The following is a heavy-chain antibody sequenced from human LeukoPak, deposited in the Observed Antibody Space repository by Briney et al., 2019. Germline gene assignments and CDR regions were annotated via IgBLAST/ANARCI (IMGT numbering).Heavy chain of an antibody. V-gene: IGHV1-3*01. CDR1: GYTFTSYA. CDR2: INAGNGNT. J-gene: IGHJ4*02. CDR3: ARGMGNYYYDSSGYYNYFDY. D-gene: IGHD3-22*01. Sequence: ASVKVSCKASGYTFTSYAMHWVRQAPGQRLEWMGWINAGNGNTKYSQKFQGRVTITRDTSASTAYMEPSSLRSEDTAVYYCARGMGNYYYDSSGYYNYFDYWGQGTLVTVSS.